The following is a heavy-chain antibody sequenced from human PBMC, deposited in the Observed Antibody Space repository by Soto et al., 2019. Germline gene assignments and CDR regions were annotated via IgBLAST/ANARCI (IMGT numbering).Heavy chain of an antibody. CDR1: EFTITSYS. D-gene: IGHD6-13*01. J-gene: IGHJ6*02. CDR3: ARDRGCSSSVGYYYYYGMDV. Sequence: SLKHSCAAAEFTITSYSLNRVSQAPGKGLEWVSYISSSSSTIYYADSVKGRFTISRDNAKNSLYLQMNSLRDEDTAVYYCARDRGCSSSVGYYYYYGMDVWGQGTTVTVSS. V-gene: IGHV3-48*02. CDR2: ISSSSSTI.